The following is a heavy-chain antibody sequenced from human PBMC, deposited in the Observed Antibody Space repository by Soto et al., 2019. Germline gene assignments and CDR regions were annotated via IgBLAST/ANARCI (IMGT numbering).Heavy chain of an antibody. CDR2: IYYSGTT. D-gene: IGHD5-12*01. Sequence: SETLSLTCTVSGGSISNYYCSWIRQSPGKGLEWIGYIYYSGTTNYSPSLKSRVTISVDTSKNQFSLKLSSVTAADTAVYYCASRAYSGNDDPFDYWGQGTPVTGSS. CDR1: GGSISNYY. CDR3: ASRAYSGNDDPFDY. V-gene: IGHV4-59*01. J-gene: IGHJ4*02.